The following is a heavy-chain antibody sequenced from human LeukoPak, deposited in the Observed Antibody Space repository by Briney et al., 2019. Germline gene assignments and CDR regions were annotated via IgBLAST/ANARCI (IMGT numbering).Heavy chain of an antibody. CDR3: ASTRSSSWYFDY. V-gene: IGHV3-7*01. Sequence: PGGSLRLSCAASGFTFSSYWMSWVRQVPGKGLEWVANIKQDGSEKYYVDSVKGRFTISRDNAKNSLYLQMNSLRAEDTAVYYCASTRSSSWYFDYWGQGTLVTVSS. J-gene: IGHJ4*02. CDR2: IKQDGSEK. CDR1: GFTFSSYW. D-gene: IGHD6-13*01.